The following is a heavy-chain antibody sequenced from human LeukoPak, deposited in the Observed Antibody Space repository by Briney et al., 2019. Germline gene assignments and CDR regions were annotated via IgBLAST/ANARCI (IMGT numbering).Heavy chain of an antibody. CDR1: GFTFSSYV. CDR3: VKMTTGRNWFDP. J-gene: IGHJ5*02. D-gene: IGHD3-9*01. CDR2: ISSSGNST. V-gene: IGHV3-23*01. Sequence: GGSLRLSCAVSGFTFSSYVMSWVRQAPGKGLEWASAISSSGNSTYYADSLKGRFTISRDNSKNTLYLQMNSLRAEDTAVYYCVKMTTGRNWFDPWGQGTLVTVSS.